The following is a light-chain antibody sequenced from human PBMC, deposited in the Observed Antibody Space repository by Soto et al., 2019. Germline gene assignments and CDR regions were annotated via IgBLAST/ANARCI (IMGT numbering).Light chain of an antibody. CDR1: QTISSW. J-gene: IGKJ1*01. CDR3: QQYNNWPRT. V-gene: IGKV1-5*03. Sequence: IEMTQSPSSLSASVGDRFTITCRASQTISSWLAWYQQKPGKAPKLLIYKASTLKSGVPSRFSGSGSGTEFTLTINSLQSEDFAVYYCQQYNNWPRTFGQGSKVDIK. CDR2: KAS.